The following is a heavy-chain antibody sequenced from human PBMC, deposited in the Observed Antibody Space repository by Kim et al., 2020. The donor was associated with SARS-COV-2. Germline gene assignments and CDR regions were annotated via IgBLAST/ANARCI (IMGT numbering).Heavy chain of an antibody. CDR3: ASSLWFGELLSGDWFDP. Sequence: SETLSLTCTVSGGSISSSSYYWGWIRQPPGKGLEWIGSIYYSGSTYYNPSLKSRVTISVDTSKNQFSLKLSSVTAADTAVYYCASSLWFGELLSGDWFDPWGQGTLVTVSS. J-gene: IGHJ5*02. D-gene: IGHD3-10*01. CDR1: GGSISSSSYY. CDR2: IYYSGST. V-gene: IGHV4-39*07.